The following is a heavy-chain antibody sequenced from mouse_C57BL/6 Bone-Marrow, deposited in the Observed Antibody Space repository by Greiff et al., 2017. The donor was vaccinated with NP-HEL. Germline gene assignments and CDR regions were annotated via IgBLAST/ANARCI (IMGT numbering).Heavy chain of an antibody. CDR2: IYPGSGNT. CDR3: AGTGFDY. CDR1: GYSFTSYY. Sequence: VKLVESGPELVKPGASVKISCKASGYSFTSYYIHWVKQRPGQGLEWIGWIYPGSGNTKYNEKFKGKATLTADTSSSTAYMQLSSLTSEDSAVYYCAGTGFDYWGQGTTLTVSS. D-gene: IGHD4-1*01. V-gene: IGHV1-66*01. J-gene: IGHJ2*01.